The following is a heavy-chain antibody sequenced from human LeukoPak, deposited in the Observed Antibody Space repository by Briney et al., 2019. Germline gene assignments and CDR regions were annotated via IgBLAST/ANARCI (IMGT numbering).Heavy chain of an antibody. J-gene: IGHJ4*02. Sequence: SETLSLTCTVSGGSISSYYWSWIRQPAGKGLEWIGRIYTSGSTNYNPSLKSRVTMSVDTSKNQFSLKLSSVTAADTAVYYCARAGDSSGYFADFDYWGQGTLVTVSS. V-gene: IGHV4-4*07. D-gene: IGHD3-22*01. CDR3: ARAGDSSGYFADFDY. CDR2: IYTSGST. CDR1: GGSISSYY.